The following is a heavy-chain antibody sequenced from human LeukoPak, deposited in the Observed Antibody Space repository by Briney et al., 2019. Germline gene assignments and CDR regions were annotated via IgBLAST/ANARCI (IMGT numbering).Heavy chain of an antibody. Sequence: GASVKVSCKASGYTFTNYGITWVRQAPGQGLEWVGWISGYTGNTNSAQKVQGRVTMTTDTSTSTAYMELRSLRSDDTAVYYCARDGYDILTSRFDPWGQGTPVTVSS. CDR1: GYTFTNYG. D-gene: IGHD3-9*01. CDR2: ISGYTGNT. CDR3: ARDGYDILTSRFDP. J-gene: IGHJ5*02. V-gene: IGHV1-18*01.